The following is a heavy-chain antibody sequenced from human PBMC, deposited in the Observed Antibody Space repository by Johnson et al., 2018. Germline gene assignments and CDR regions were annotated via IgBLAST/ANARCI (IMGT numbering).Heavy chain of an antibody. Sequence: QVQLQESGPGLVKPSETLSLTCTVSGGSISSYYWSWIRQPPGKGLEWIGYIYYSGSTNYNPSLRSRVTIPVDTSKNQFSLKLSSVTAADTAVYYCARDERGRNYYYGKDGWGQVTTVTVAS. V-gene: IGHV4-59*01. CDR2: IYYSGST. CDR1: GGSISSYY. J-gene: IGHJ6*02. CDR3: ARDERGRNYYYGKDG. D-gene: IGHD1-26*01.